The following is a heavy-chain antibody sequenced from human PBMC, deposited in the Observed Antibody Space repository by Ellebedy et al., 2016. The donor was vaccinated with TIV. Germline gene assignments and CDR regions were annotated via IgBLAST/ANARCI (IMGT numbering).Heavy chain of an antibody. D-gene: IGHD7-27*01. J-gene: IGHJ5*02. CDR1: GFTFRNYG. Sequence: GESLKISCAASGFTFRNYGMHWVRQAPGKGLEWVTFITTAGTKQYYADSVKGRFTISRDNSKNTLFLQMNSLRPEDTAVYYCARDIEVATNFWGPWGQGTLVTVSS. CDR2: ITTAGTKQ. CDR3: ARDIEVATNFWGP. V-gene: IGHV3-30*03.